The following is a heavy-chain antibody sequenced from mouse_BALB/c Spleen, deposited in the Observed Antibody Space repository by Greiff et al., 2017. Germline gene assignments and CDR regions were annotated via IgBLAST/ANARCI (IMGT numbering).Heavy chain of an antibody. V-gene: IGHV5-17*02. CDR3: ARSGYGNSWFAY. Sequence: EVMLVESGGGLVQPGGSRKLSCAASGFTFSSFGMHWVRQAPEKGLEWVAYISSGSSTIYYADTVKGRFTISRDNPKNTLFLQMTSLRSEDTAMYYGARSGYGNSWFAYWGQGTLVTVSA. CDR1: GFTFSSFG. J-gene: IGHJ3*01. CDR2: ISSGSSTI. D-gene: IGHD2-10*02.